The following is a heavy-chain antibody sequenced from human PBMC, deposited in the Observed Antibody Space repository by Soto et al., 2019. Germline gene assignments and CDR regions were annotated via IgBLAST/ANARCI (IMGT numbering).Heavy chain of an antibody. J-gene: IGHJ6*02. V-gene: IGHV3-53*01. CDR2: IYSGGST. D-gene: IGHD3-22*01. CDR3: AGGQYDSSGYYSKRRTYYYYGMEV. Sequence: PGESLKISCAASWFTVSSNYMSWFRQSPGKVLEWVSVIYSGGSTYYADSVKGRFTIPRDNSKNTLYLQMNSLRAEDTAVYYCAGGQYDSSGYYSKRRTYYYYGMEVLGQGTTVTVSS. CDR1: WFTVSSNY.